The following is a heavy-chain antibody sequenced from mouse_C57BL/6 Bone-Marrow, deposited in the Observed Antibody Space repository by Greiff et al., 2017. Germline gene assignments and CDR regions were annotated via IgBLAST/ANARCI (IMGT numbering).Heavy chain of an antibody. V-gene: IGHV1-64*01. CDR1: GYTFTSYW. CDR3: ARGETMVTTGYFDY. Sequence: VQLQQPGAELVKPGASVKLSCKASGYTFTSYWMHWVKQRPEQGLEWIGMIHPNSGSTNYNEKFKSKATLTVDKSSSTAYMQLSSLTSEDSAVYYCARGETMVTTGYFDYWGQGTTLTVSS. CDR2: IHPNSGST. J-gene: IGHJ2*01. D-gene: IGHD2-2*01.